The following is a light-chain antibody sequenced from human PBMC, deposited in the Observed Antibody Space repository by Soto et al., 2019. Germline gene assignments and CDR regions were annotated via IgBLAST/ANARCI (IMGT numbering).Light chain of an antibody. CDR2: DAS. CDR3: QQYGNLPALT. Sequence: DLQMTQSPSSLSASVGDTVTISCQASQDITTYLNWYQQKPGKAPKLLIYDASNLETGVSSRFSGGGSGTDFTFTINSLQPEDIGTYYCQQYGNLPALTFGGGTKVQI. J-gene: IGKJ4*01. V-gene: IGKV1-33*01. CDR1: QDITTY.